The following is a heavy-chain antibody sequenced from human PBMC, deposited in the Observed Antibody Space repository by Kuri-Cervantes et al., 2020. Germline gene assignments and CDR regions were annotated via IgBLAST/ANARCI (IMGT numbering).Heavy chain of an antibody. CDR2: IYYNGIT. V-gene: IGHV4-30-4*01. D-gene: IGHD3-10*01. CDR3: ARRSMVRGVDY. J-gene: IGHJ4*02. CDR1: GGSMISGDYY. Sequence: SETLSLTCTVSGGSMISGDYYWSWIRQTPGKGLEWIGFIYYNGITYYNPSLKSRVIISVDTSRNQFSLKLSSVTAADTAVYYCARRSMVRGVDYWGQGTLVTVSS.